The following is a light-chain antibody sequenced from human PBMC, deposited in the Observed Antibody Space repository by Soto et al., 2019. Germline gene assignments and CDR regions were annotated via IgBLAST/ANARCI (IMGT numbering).Light chain of an antibody. CDR1: QSVNSYY. CDR3: PPHGNSPPIT. V-gene: IGKV3-20*01. CDR2: GAS. Sequence: EIVLTQSPGTLSLSPGERATLSCRTSQSVNSYYLAWYQQRPGQAPRLLIYGASTRETGVPDRFSGSGSGTDFTLTISGLEPEDFAMYYCPPHGNSPPITFGRGTRLDMK. J-gene: IGKJ5*01.